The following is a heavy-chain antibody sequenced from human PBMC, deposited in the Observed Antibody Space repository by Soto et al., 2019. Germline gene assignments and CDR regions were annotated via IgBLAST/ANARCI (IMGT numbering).Heavy chain of an antibody. V-gene: IGHV4-34*01. CDR2: INHSGST. CDR1: GGSFSGYY. CDR3: ARSRPYWFDP. J-gene: IGHJ5*02. D-gene: IGHD6-13*01. Sequence: PSETLSLTCAVYGGSFSGYYWSWIRQPPGKGLEWIGEINHSGSTNYNPSLKSRVTVSVDTSKNQFSLKLSSVTAADTAVYYYARSRPYWFDPWGQGTLVTVSS.